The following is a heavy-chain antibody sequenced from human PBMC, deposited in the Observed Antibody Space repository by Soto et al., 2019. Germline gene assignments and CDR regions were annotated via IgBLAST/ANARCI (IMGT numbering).Heavy chain of an antibody. CDR1: GFTFSSYW. J-gene: IGHJ2*01. Sequence: EVQLVESGGGLVQPGGSLRLSCAASGFTFSSYWMSWVRQAPGKGLEWVANIKQDGSEKYYVDSVKGRFTISRDNANNALYLQMNSLRAEDTAVYYCARVTYGDYEGWYFDLWGRGTLVTVSS. V-gene: IGHV3-7*01. D-gene: IGHD4-17*01. CDR2: IKQDGSEK. CDR3: ARVTYGDYEGWYFDL.